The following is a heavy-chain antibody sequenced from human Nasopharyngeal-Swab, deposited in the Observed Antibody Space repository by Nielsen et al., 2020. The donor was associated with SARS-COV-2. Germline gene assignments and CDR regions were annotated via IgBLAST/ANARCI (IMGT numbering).Heavy chain of an antibody. J-gene: IGHJ4*02. Sequence: WIRKFPGKGLEWMGYIYYSGNTNYNPSLKSRLTISVDTSKNQFSLRLISVTAADTAVYYCAREDASPTAFFDSWGQGMLVTVSS. CDR3: AREDASPTAFFDS. V-gene: IGHV4-59*01. D-gene: IGHD6-6*01. CDR2: IYYSGNT.